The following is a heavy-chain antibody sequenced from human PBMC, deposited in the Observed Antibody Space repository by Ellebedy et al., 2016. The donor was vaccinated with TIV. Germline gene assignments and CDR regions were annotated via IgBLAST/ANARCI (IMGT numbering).Heavy chain of an antibody. CDR3: ATTFLEWLMGRFDY. CDR2: IRQDGNEK. CDR1: GFTFSSYW. D-gene: IGHD3-3*01. V-gene: IGHV3-7*01. Sequence: GESLKISCAASGFTFSSYWMTWVRQAPGKGLEWVANIRQDGNEKYYVDSVKGRFTISRDNAKNSLYLQMNSLRPEDTAVYYCATTFLEWLMGRFDYWGQGTLVTVSS. J-gene: IGHJ4*02.